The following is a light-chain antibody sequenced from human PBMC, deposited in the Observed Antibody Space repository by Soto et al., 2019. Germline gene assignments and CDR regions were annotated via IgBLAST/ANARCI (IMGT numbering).Light chain of an antibody. CDR1: RSDVGGYNF. V-gene: IGLV2-8*01. Sequence: QPVLTQPTSASGYPGQSVTISCTGTRSDVGGYNFVSWYQQHPGKAPKLMIYDVTERPSGVPDRFSGSKSGNTASLTVSGLQGEDEADYYCASYAGSNIPVLFGGGTKLTVL. J-gene: IGLJ2*01. CDR3: ASYAGSNIPVL. CDR2: DVT.